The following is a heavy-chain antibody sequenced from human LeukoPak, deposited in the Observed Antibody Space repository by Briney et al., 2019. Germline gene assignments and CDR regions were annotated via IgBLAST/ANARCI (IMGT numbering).Heavy chain of an antibody. J-gene: IGHJ4*02. CDR3: VREGAYYDTLTGYSYYFDY. CDR1: GYTFTGYY. V-gene: IGHV1-2*02. Sequence: ASVKVSCKASGYTFTGYYMHWVRQAPGQGLEWMGWINPNSGGTNYAQKFQGRVTMTRDTSISTAYMELSRLRSDDTAVYYCVREGAYYDTLTGYSYYFDYWGQGTLVTVSS. D-gene: IGHD3-9*01. CDR2: INPNSGGT.